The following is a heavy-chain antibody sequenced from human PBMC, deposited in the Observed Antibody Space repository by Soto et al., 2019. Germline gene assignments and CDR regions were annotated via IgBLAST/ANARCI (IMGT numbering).Heavy chain of an antibody. CDR1: GFTFSSYW. V-gene: IGHV3-74*01. J-gene: IGHJ4*02. CDR3: VKEANPFINTLVVLIFDY. CDR2: INSDGSST. Sequence: GGSLRLSCAASGFTFSSYWMHWVRQAPGKGLVWVSRINSDGSSTSYADSVKGRFTISRDNAKNTLYLQMNSLRAEDTAVYYCVKEANPFINTLVVLIFDYWGQGTQVTVSS. D-gene: IGHD3-22*01.